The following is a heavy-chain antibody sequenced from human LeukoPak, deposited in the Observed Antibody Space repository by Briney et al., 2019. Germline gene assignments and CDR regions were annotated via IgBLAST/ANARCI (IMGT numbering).Heavy chain of an antibody. D-gene: IGHD7-27*01. J-gene: IGHJ4*02. V-gene: IGHV3-7*01. Sequence: GGSLRLSCAASGFSLSNYWMNWVRQTPGKGLEWVANIKQDGSEKNYVDSVKGRFSISRDNAKNSLILQMNSLRDEDTAVYYCARGVWAPFDSWGQGTLVSVSS. CDR1: GFSLSNYW. CDR2: IKQDGSEK. CDR3: ARGVWAPFDS.